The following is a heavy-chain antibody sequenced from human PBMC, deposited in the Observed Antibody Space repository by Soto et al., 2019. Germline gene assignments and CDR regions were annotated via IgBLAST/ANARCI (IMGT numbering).Heavy chain of an antibody. CDR3: ARDARATGAGAFDI. CDR1: GFTFSSYA. D-gene: IGHD1-26*01. Sequence: QVQLVESGGGVVQPGRSLRLSCAASGFTFSSYAMHWVRQAPGKGLEWVAVISYDGSNIYYADSVKGRFTISRDNSKNTMYLQMNSLRAEYTAAHYCARDARATGAGAFDIWGLGTMFTVSS. J-gene: IGHJ3*02. V-gene: IGHV3-30-3*01. CDR2: ISYDGSNI.